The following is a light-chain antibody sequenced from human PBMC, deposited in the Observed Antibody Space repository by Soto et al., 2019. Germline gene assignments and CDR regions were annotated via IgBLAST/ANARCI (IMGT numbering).Light chain of an antibody. V-gene: IGKV1-27*01. CDR2: SES. J-gene: IGKJ5*01. CDR1: QDISVY. Sequence: DIQMTQSPSSLSASVGDRVTITCRASQDISVYLAWYQQKPGKVPKLLIYSESTLQSGVPSRFSGSGSGTDFTLPISSLRPEDVATYYCQKFNTAPLTFGQGTRLEIQ. CDR3: QKFNTAPLT.